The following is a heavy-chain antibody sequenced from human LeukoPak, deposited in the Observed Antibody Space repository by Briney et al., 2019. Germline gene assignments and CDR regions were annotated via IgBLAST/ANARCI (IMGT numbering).Heavy chain of an antibody. D-gene: IGHD1-7*01. J-gene: IGHJ4*02. Sequence: SGGSLRLSCAASGFTFSSYWMNWVRQAPGKGLEWVANIKPDGSDQYYVDSVKGRFTISRDNAKNSLYLQMNSLRAEDTAVYYCARENSQYWAQGTLVTVSS. CDR1: GFTFSSYW. V-gene: IGHV3-7*04. CDR3: ARENSQY. CDR2: IKPDGSDQ.